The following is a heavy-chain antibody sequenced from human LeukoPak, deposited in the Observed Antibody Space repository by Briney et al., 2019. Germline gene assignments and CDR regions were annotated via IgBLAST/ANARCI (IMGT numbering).Heavy chain of an antibody. Sequence: GGSLSFSCAASGFTFSSYTMSWLRHAPGMELEGGFSISGSGDNTYCADSLKGRFTVYRDNYNNTMYVQVNSLGTEDTAAYYCAKGSYYDSSDSFYFDHWGQGTLVTVSS. CDR1: GFTFSSYT. J-gene: IGHJ4*03. CDR3: AKGSYYDSSDSFYFDH. V-gene: IGHV3-23*01. CDR2: ISGSGDNT. D-gene: IGHD3-22*01.